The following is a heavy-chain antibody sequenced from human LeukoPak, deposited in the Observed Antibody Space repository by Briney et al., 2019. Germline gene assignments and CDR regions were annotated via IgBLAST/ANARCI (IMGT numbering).Heavy chain of an antibody. CDR2: ISGSGSGGST. D-gene: IGHD1-14*01. Sequence: GGPLRLSCAASGFTFSSYAMTWVRQAPGKGLEWVSVISGSGSGGSTYYADSVKGRFTISRDNSKNTLYLQMNSLRAEDTAVYYCAKLNLAETNYWGQGTLVTVSS. V-gene: IGHV3-23*01. J-gene: IGHJ4*02. CDR3: AKLNLAETNY. CDR1: GFTFSSYA.